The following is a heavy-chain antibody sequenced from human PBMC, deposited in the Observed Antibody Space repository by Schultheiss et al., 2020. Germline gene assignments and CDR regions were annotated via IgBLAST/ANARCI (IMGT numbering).Heavy chain of an antibody. Sequence: SETLSLTCTVSGGSISSSSYYWGWIRQPPGKGLEWIGSIYYSGSTYYNPSLKSRVTISVDTSKNQVSLKLSSVTAADTAVYYCARVVGYSYIGIDPWGQGTLVTVSS. D-gene: IGHD5-18*01. CDR3: ARVVGYSYIGIDP. J-gene: IGHJ5*02. CDR1: GGSISSSSYY. V-gene: IGHV4-39*07. CDR2: IYYSGST.